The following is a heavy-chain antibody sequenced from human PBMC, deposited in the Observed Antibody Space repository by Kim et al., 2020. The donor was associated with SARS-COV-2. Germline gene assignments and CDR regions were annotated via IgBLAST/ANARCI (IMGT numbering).Heavy chain of an antibody. J-gene: IGHJ4*02. V-gene: IGHV3-48*03. CDR3: ARGTIFGVVIPFDY. CDR2: ISSSGSTI. CDR1: GFTFSSYE. D-gene: IGHD3-3*01. Sequence: GGSLRLSCAASGFTFSSYEMNWVRQAPGKGLEWVSYISSSGSTIYYADSVKGRFTISRDNAKNSLYLQMNSLRAEDTAVYYCARGTIFGVVIPFDYWGQGTLVTVSS.